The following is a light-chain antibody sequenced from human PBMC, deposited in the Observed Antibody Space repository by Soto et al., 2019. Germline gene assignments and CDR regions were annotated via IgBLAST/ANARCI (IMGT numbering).Light chain of an antibody. Sequence: EIVMTQSPATLSVSPGERATLSCRASQSVSSNLAWYQQKPGQAPRLLIYGASTRPTGIPARFSGSGSGTEFTITISSLQSEDFAVYYCQQYNNWPPFTFGPGTKVDIK. J-gene: IGKJ3*01. CDR1: QSVSSN. V-gene: IGKV3-15*01. CDR3: QQYNNWPPFT. CDR2: GAS.